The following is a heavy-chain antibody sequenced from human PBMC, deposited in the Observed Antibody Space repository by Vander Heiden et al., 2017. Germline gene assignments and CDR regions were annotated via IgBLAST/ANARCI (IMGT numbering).Heavy chain of an antibody. CDR1: GFTFDDYA. CDR2: ITWNSGNI. V-gene: IGHV3-9*01. CDR3: AKDQNYDFWSGYLN. J-gene: IGHJ4*02. Sequence: EVQLVESGGGLVQPGRSLRLSCVASGFTFDDYAMHWVRQAAGKGLEWVSGITWNSGNIGYADSVKGRFTISRDNAKNSLYLQMNSLRADDTALYYCAKDQNYDFWSGYLNWGQGTLVTVSS. D-gene: IGHD3-3*01.